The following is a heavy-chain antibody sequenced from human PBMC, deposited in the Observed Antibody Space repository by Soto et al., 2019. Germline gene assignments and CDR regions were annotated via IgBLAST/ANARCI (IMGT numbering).Heavy chain of an antibody. CDR2: INHSGNT. CDR1: GGSFSGYY. CDR3: ARVISSSSSLGLPYYYYGVDV. V-gene: IGHV4-34*01. J-gene: IGHJ6*02. Sequence: TLSLTCAVYGGSFSGYYWSWIRQPPGKGLEWIGDINHSGNTYYNPSLNGRVTMSVDTSKSQFSLKLRSVSAADTAVYYCARVISSSSSLGLPYYYYGVDVWGPGTTVTVSS. D-gene: IGHD6-6*01.